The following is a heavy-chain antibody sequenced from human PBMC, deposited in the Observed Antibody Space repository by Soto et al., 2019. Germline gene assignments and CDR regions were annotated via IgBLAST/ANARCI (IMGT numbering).Heavy chain of an antibody. CDR1: GYTFTSYY. Sequence: GASVKVSCKASGYTFTSYYLHWVRQAPGQGLEWMGIINPSGGSTSYAQKFQGRVTMTRDTSTSTVYMELSSLRSEDTAVYYCARDFRDYYDSSGYYYFDYWGQGTLVTVSS. V-gene: IGHV1-46*01. CDR2: INPSGGST. CDR3: ARDFRDYYDSSGYYYFDY. J-gene: IGHJ4*02. D-gene: IGHD3-22*01.